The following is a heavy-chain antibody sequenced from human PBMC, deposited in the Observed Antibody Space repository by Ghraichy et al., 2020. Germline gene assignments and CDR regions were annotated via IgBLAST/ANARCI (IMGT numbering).Heavy chain of an antibody. D-gene: IGHD1-1*01. Sequence: SETLSLTCAVYGGSFSGYYWSWIRQPPGKGLEWIGEINHSGSTNYNPSLKSRVTISVDTSKNQFSLKLSSVTAADTAVYYCARGVLTDYWGQGTLVTVSS. CDR2: INHSGST. V-gene: IGHV4-34*01. CDR1: GGSFSGYY. CDR3: ARGVLTDY. J-gene: IGHJ4*02.